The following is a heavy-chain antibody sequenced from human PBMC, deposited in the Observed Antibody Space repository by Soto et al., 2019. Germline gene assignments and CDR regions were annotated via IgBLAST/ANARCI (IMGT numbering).Heavy chain of an antibody. CDR2: INHSGST. J-gene: IGHJ6*02. CDR1: GGSFSGYY. D-gene: IGHD3-9*01. Sequence: SETLSLTCAVYGGSFSGYYWSWIRQPPGKGLEWIGEINHSGSTNYNPSLKSRVTISVDTSKNQFSLTLSSVTAADTAVYYCARGSGLTGYYSNYYYGMDVWGQGTTVTVSS. V-gene: IGHV4-34*01. CDR3: ARGSGLTGYYSNYYYGMDV.